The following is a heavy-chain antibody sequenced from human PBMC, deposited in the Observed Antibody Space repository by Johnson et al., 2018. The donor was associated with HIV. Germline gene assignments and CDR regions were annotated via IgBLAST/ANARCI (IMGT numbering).Heavy chain of an antibody. Sequence: VQLVESGGGLVQPGGSLRLSCAASGFTFSSYAMHWVRQAPGKGLEYVSAISSNGGSTYYANSVKGRFTISRDNSKNTLYLQMGSLRAEDTALYYCAKETKSKAFDIWGQGTMVTVSS. CDR3: AKETKSKAFDI. D-gene: IGHD1-7*01. CDR2: ISSNGGST. V-gene: IGHV3-64*01. J-gene: IGHJ3*02. CDR1: GFTFSSYA.